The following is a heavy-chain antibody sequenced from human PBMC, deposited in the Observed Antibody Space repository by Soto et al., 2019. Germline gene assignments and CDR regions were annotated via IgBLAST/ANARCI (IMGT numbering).Heavy chain of an antibody. Sequence: SGGSLRLSCAASGFTFSSYSMNWVRQAPGKGLEWVSSISSSSSYIYYADSVKGRFTISRDNAKNSLYLQMNSLRAEDTAVYYCARDLVNIVATTHSYGYWGQGTLVTVSS. D-gene: IGHD5-12*01. CDR1: GFTFSSYS. V-gene: IGHV3-21*01. CDR2: ISSSSSYI. CDR3: ARDLVNIVATTHSYGY. J-gene: IGHJ4*02.